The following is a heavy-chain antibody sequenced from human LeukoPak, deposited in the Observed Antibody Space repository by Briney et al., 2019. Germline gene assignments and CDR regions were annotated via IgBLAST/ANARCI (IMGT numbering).Heavy chain of an antibody. V-gene: IGHV3-21*01. CDR1: GFTFSTYG. CDR3: ARAPRDGYNDYYYYMDV. Sequence: GGSLRLSCAASGFTFSTYGMNWVRQAPGKGLEWVSSISSSSSYIYYADSVKGRFTISRDNAKNSLYLQMNSLRAEDTAVYYCARAPRDGYNDYYYYMDVWGKGTTVTVSS. D-gene: IGHD5-24*01. J-gene: IGHJ6*03. CDR2: ISSSSSYI.